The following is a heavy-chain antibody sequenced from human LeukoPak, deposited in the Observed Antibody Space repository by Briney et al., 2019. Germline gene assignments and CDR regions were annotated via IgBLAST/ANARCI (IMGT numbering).Heavy chain of an antibody. CDR2: TSVNNRNT. D-gene: IGHD2-2*01. J-gene: IGHJ6*03. V-gene: IGHV1-18*01. CDR1: GYTFLSHV. Sequence: ASVKVSCKASGYTFLSHVFSWVRQAPGQGLEWMGWTSVNNRNTNYAQRLQGRVTMTTDTSTNTAYMELRTLRSDDTAVYYCARSQAVVSSSLYYYYMDVWGKGTTIIVSS. CDR3: ARSQAVVSSSLYYYYMDV.